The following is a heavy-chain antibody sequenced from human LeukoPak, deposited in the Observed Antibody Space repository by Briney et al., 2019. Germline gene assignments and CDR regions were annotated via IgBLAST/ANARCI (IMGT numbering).Heavy chain of an antibody. CDR1: GFTVSSTY. V-gene: IGHV3-53*01. CDR2: LYSGGTT. J-gene: IGHJ4*02. Sequence: PGGSLRLSCAASGFTVSSTYMSWVRQAPGKGLEWVSVLYSGGTTYYADSVKGRFTISRDNSKNTLYLQMYSLKAEDTAVYYCAKILSGTYSFDLWGQGTLVTVSS. D-gene: IGHD1-26*01. CDR3: AKILSGTYSFDL.